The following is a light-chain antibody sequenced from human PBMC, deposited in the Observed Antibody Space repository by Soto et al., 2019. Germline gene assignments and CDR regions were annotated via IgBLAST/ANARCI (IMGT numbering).Light chain of an antibody. Sequence: QSALTQPPSASGSPGQSVTFSCTGTSSDVGGYKYVSWYQLHPGKAPKLMIYEVSKRPSGVPDRFSGSKSGNTASLTVSGLQADDEADYYCSSYGGSNNLVFGGGTQLTVL. J-gene: IGLJ2*01. CDR3: SSYGGSNNLV. CDR1: SSDVGGYKY. CDR2: EVS. V-gene: IGLV2-8*01.